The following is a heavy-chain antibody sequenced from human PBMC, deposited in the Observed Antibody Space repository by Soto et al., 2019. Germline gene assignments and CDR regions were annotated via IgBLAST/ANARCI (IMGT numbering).Heavy chain of an antibody. V-gene: IGHV4-4*02. CDR3: ARDLLDYSSGWSPTRSDYYGMDV. Sequence: SETLSLTCAVSGGSISSSNWWSWVRQPPGKGLEWIGEIYHSGSTNYNPSLKSRVTISVDKSKNQFSLKLSSVTAADTAVYYCARDLLDYSSGWSPTRSDYYGMDVWGQGTTVTVSS. CDR2: IYHSGST. J-gene: IGHJ6*02. D-gene: IGHD6-19*01. CDR1: GGSISSSNW.